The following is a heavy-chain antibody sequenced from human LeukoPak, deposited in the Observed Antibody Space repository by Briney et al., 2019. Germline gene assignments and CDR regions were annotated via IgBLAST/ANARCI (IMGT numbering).Heavy chain of an antibody. Sequence: GGSLRLSCAASGFTFSSYWMHWVRQAPGKGLVWVSRINSDGSSTSYADSVKGRFTISRDNAKNSLYLQMNSLRAEDTAVYYCARDQNGWDFDYWGQGTLVTVSS. J-gene: IGHJ4*02. CDR2: INSDGSST. CDR1: GFTFSSYW. D-gene: IGHD6-19*01. V-gene: IGHV3-74*01. CDR3: ARDQNGWDFDY.